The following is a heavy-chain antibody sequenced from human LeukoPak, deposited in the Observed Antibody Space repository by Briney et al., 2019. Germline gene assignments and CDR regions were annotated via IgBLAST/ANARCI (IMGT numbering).Heavy chain of an antibody. CDR2: IYDSDST. D-gene: IGHD3-22*01. V-gene: IGHV4-59*08. J-gene: IGHJ4*02. CDR1: GGSISTHY. Sequence: RPSESLSLTCTVSGGSISTHYWNWIRQSPGKGLEWIGYIYDSDSTKYNPSLKSRVTISVDTSRNQFSLRLSSVTAADTAIYYCARLESGVLGDPYFYDSTGYYLWGYLAYWGQGTPVPVSS. CDR3: ARLESGVLGDPYFYDSTGYYLWGYLAY.